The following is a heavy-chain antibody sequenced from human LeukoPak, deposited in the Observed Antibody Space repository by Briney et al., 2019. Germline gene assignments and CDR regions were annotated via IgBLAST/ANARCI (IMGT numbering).Heavy chain of an antibody. CDR1: GFTFGSFY. Sequence: GSSVKVSCKASGFTFGSFYMHWLRQAPGQGPEWMGLFNTAGNTGYAQKFQGRLTLTRDMSTSTLFMELSSLTFEDTAVYSCAREEPPTCYFDSWGQGTLVTVSS. CDR3: AREEPPTCYFDS. J-gene: IGHJ4*02. D-gene: IGHD1-26*01. V-gene: IGHV1-46*01. CDR2: FNTAGNT.